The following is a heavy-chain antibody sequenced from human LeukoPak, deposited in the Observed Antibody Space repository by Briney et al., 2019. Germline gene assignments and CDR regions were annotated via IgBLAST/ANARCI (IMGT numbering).Heavy chain of an antibody. CDR3: ARHRDYFDT. J-gene: IGHJ4*01. Sequence: KPSETLSLTCTVSGASITNSFWTWIRQPPGKGLEWIGYIYSSGSANYNPSLKSRVIISADTSKNQISLNLTSVTAADTALYFCARHRDYFDTWGHGTLVTVSS. D-gene: IGHD3-9*01. CDR2: IYSSGSA. V-gene: IGHV4-59*08. CDR1: GASITNSF.